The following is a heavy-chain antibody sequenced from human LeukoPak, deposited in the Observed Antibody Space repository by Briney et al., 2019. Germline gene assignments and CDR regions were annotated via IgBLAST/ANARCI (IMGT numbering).Heavy chain of an antibody. CDR3: AKLAKYFYGSETYYFFEH. D-gene: IGHD3-10*01. CDR1: GFTFSSYS. CDR2: ISSSSSYI. Sequence: GGSLRLSCAASGFTFSSYSMNWVRQAPGKGLEWVSCISSSSSYIYYADSVKGRFTISRDNAKNSLHLQMNSLRVEDTAVYYCAKLAKYFYGSETYYFFEHWGQGTPVTASS. V-gene: IGHV3-21*01. J-gene: IGHJ4*02.